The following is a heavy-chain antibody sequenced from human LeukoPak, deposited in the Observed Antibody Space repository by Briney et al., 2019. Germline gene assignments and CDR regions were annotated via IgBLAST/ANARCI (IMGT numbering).Heavy chain of an antibody. D-gene: IGHD2-15*01. CDR2: IYYSGST. Sequence: SETLSLTCTVSGGSISSGDCYWSWIRQPPGKGLEWIGYIYYSGSTYYNPSLKSRVTISVDTSKNQFSLKLSSVTAADTAVYYCARGYCSGGSCYSWYFDLWGRGTLVTVSS. J-gene: IGHJ2*01. V-gene: IGHV4-30-4*01. CDR3: ARGYCSGGSCYSWYFDL. CDR1: GGSISSGDCY.